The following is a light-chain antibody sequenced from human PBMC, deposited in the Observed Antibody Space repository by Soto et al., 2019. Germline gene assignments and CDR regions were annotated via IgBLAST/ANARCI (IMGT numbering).Light chain of an antibody. Sequence: QSVLTQPPSVSGAAGQRVTISCTGSSSNIGAGFDVSWYQQLPGTAPKLLISGDSNRPSGVTDRFSGSKSGASASLAISGLQAEDEADYYCQSYDSSLSGSVFGGGTKLTVL. V-gene: IGLV1-40*01. J-gene: IGLJ3*02. CDR2: GDS. CDR1: SSNIGAGFD. CDR3: QSYDSSLSGSV.